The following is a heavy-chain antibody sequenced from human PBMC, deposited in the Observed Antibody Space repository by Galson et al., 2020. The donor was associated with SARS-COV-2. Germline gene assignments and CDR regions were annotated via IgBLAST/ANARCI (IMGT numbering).Heavy chain of an antibody. CDR2: ISYDGSNK. Sequence: QLGESLKISCAASGFTFSSYGMHWVRQAPGKGLEWVAIISYDGSNKYYADSVKGRFTISRDNSKNTLYLQMNSLRAEDTAVYYCARGFGLSVDTAMVIQFGGIAGGLDYWGQGTLVTVSS. J-gene: IGHJ4*02. V-gene: IGHV3-30*03. CDR1: GFTFSSYG. D-gene: IGHD5-18*01. CDR3: ARGFGLSVDTAMVIQFGGIAGGLDY.